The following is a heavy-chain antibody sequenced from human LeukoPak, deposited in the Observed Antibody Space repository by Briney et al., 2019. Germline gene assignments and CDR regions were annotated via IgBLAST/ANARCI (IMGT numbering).Heavy chain of an antibody. J-gene: IGHJ4*02. CDR1: GGSLSNYF. CDR2: INHSGST. V-gene: IGHV4-34*01. Sequence: SETLSLTCAVYGGSLSNYFWNWIRQSPGKGLEWIGEINHSGSTNYNPSPKSRVTISVDTSKNQFSLKLSSVTAADTAVYYCARGTDVAVAGTLFDYWGQGTLVTVSS. D-gene: IGHD6-19*01. CDR3: ARGTDVAVAGTLFDY.